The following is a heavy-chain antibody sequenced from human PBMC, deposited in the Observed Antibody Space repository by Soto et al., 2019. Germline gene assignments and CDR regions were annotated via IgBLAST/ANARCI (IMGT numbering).Heavy chain of an antibody. V-gene: IGHV3-21*01. CDR3: ARGLRRGIAAAAY. CDR2: ISSSSSSI. D-gene: IGHD6-13*01. Sequence: EVQLVESGGGLVKPGGSLRLSCAASGFTFSSYSMNWVRQAPGKGLEWVSSISSSSSSIYYADSVKGRFTISRDNAKNSLYLQMNSLRADDMAVYYCARGLRRGIAAAAYWGQGTLVTVSS. CDR1: GFTFSSYS. J-gene: IGHJ4*02.